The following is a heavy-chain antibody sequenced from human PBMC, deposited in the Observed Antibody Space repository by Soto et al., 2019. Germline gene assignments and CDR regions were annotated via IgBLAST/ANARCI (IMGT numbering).Heavy chain of an antibody. D-gene: IGHD5-18*01. CDR3: ASTVDTTMVTWALGN. J-gene: IGHJ1*01. CDR2: TSYDGNNK. V-gene: IGHV3-30*03. Sequence: QVQLVESGGGVVQPGRSLRLSCAAPRFIFISYGMHWVRQAPGKGLEWLAVTSYDGNNKYYGDSVKGRFTISRDESKNTLYLQMNSVRPEDTAVYYCASTVDTTMVTWALGNWGQGTLVTVSS. CDR1: RFIFISYG.